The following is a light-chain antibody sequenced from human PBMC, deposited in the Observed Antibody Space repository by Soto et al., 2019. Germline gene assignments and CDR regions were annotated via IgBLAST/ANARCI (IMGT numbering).Light chain of an antibody. CDR2: LNSDGSH. CDR1: SGHSSYA. Sequence: QPVLTQSPSASASLGASVKLTCTLSSGHSSYAIAWHQQQPEKGPRYLMKLNSDGSHSKGDGIPDRFSGSSSGAERYLTISSLQSEDEADYYCQIWGTGMVFGGGTKLTVL. CDR3: QIWGTGMV. V-gene: IGLV4-69*01. J-gene: IGLJ2*01.